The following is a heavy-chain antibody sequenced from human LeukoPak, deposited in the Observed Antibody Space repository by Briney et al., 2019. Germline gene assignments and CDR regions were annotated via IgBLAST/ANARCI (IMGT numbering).Heavy chain of an antibody. CDR1: GYTFTGYY. CDR3: ARGLTIFGVVTEAFDY. J-gene: IGHJ4*02. V-gene: IGHV1-2*02. D-gene: IGHD3-3*01. Sequence: GASVKVSCKASGYTFTGYYMHWVRQAPGQGLEWMGWINPNSGGTNYAQKFQGRVTMTRDTSISTAYMELSRLRSDDTAVYYCARGLTIFGVVTEAFDYWGQGTLVTVSS. CDR2: INPNSGGT.